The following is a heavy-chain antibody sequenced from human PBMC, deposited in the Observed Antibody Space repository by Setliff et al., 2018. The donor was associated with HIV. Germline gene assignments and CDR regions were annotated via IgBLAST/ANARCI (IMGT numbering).Heavy chain of an antibody. Sequence: SETLSLTCTVSGGSISCDNYYWSWIRQPAGKGLEWIGRMYTSGSTNYNPSLKSRVTMSIDTSKNQFSLKVRSVSAADTAVYYCARDPPGYGDSNDYWGQGMLVTVSS. CDR1: GGSISCDNYY. V-gene: IGHV4-61*02. D-gene: IGHD4-17*01. J-gene: IGHJ4*02. CDR3: ARDPPGYGDSNDY. CDR2: MYTSGST.